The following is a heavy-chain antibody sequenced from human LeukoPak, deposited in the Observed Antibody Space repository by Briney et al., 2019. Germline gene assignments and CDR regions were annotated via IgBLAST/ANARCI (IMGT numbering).Heavy chain of an antibody. CDR2: IYYSGST. J-gene: IGHJ4*02. CDR1: GGSISSYY. D-gene: IGHD3-9*01. V-gene: IGHV4-59*01. Sequence: SETLSLTCTVSGGSISSYYWSWIRQPPGKGLEWIGYIYYSGSTNYNPSLKSRVTISVDTSKNQFSLKLSSVTAADTAVYYCARSRYDILTGLLGHFDYWGQGTLVTVSS. CDR3: ARSRYDILTGLLGHFDY.